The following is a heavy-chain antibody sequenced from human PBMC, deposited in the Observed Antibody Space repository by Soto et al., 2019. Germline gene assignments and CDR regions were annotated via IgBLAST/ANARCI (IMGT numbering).Heavy chain of an antibody. CDR1: GGSFSDYY. Sequence: PSETLSLTCSVYGGSFSDYYWSWIRQPPGKGLEWIGEINHSGSTNYNPSLKSRVTISVDKSKNQFSLKLSSVTAADTAVYYCARIVWAVYGMDVWGQGTTVTVSS. CDR2: INHSGST. J-gene: IGHJ6*02. V-gene: IGHV4-34*01. D-gene: IGHD2-15*01. CDR3: ARIVWAVYGMDV.